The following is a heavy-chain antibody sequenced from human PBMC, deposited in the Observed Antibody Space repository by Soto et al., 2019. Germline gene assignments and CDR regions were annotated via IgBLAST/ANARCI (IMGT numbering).Heavy chain of an antibody. Sequence: EVQLLESGGGLVQPGGSLRLSCAASGFTFTNYAMSWVRQAPGKGLEWVSVISDGGRNTYYADSVRGRFTISRDISKNTLYLQMNSLRAEDTAVYYCAKDRVSGSYHRNFDYWGQGTLVTVSS. J-gene: IGHJ4*02. CDR2: ISDGGRNT. CDR1: GFTFTNYA. CDR3: AKDRVSGSYHRNFDY. D-gene: IGHD1-26*01. V-gene: IGHV3-23*01.